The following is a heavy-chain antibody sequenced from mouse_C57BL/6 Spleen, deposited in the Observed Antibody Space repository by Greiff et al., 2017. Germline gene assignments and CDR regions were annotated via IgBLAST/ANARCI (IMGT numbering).Heavy chain of an antibody. J-gene: IGHJ2*01. V-gene: IGHV5-9*01. D-gene: IGHD2-2*01. CDR1: GFTFSSYT. CDR3: ARQVTPFDY. CDR2: ISGGGGNT. Sequence: EVQVVESGGGLVKPGGSLKLSCAASGFTFSSYTMSWVRQTPEKRLEWVATISGGGGNTYYPDSVKGRFTISRDNAKNTLYLQMSSLRSEDTALYYCARQVTPFDYWGQGTTLTVSS.